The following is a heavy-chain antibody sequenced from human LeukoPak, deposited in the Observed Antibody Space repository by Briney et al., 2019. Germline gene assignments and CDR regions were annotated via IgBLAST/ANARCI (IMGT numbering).Heavy chain of an antibody. CDR1: GGSISSYY. Sequence: PSETLSLTCTVSGGSISSYYWSWIRQPPGKGLEWIGYIYYSGSTNYNPSLKSRVTISVDTSKNQFSLKLSSVTAADTAVYYCARGLPIIAVAADAFDIWGQGTMVTVSS. CDR3: ARGLPIIAVAADAFDI. D-gene: IGHD6-19*01. J-gene: IGHJ3*02. CDR2: IYYSGST. V-gene: IGHV4-59*12.